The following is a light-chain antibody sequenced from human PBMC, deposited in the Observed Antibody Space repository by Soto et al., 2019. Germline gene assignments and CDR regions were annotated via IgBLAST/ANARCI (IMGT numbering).Light chain of an antibody. CDR3: SSYGGYNNVV. CDR1: SSDVGGYNY. CDR2: EVS. Sequence: QSVLTQPASVSGSPGQSITISCTGTSSDVGGYNYVSWFQQHPGKAPKLIIHEVSQRPSGVPDRFSGSKSGNTASLTVSGLQAEDEGTYYCSSYGGYNNVVFGTGTKVTVL. J-gene: IGLJ1*01. V-gene: IGLV2-8*01.